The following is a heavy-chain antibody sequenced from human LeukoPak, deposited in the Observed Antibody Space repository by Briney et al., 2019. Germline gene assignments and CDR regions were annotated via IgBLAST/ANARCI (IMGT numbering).Heavy chain of an antibody. V-gene: IGHV3-66*01. CDR3: ARAMRIAAAEYFFDY. CDR1: GFTVSSNY. CDR2: IYSGGST. J-gene: IGHJ4*02. D-gene: IGHD6-13*01. Sequence: GGSLRLSCAASGFTVSSNYMSWVRQAPGKGLEWVSIIYSGGSTYYVDSVKGRFTISRDNSKNTLYLQMNSLRAEDTAVYYCARAMRIAAAEYFFDYWGQGTLVTVSS.